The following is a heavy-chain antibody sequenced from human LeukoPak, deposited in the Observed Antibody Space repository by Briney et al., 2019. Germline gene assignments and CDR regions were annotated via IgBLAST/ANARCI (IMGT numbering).Heavy chain of an antibody. D-gene: IGHD3-22*01. CDR3: AKDIRDSSGYVFDY. V-gene: IGHV3-9*01. J-gene: IGHJ4*02. CDR2: ISWNSGSI. CDR1: GFTLSSYW. Sequence: PGGSLRLSCAASGFTLSSYWMHWVRQAPGKGLEWVSGISWNSGSIGYADSVKGRFTISRDNAKNSLYLQMNSLRAEDTALYYCAKDIRDSSGYVFDYWGQGTLVTVSS.